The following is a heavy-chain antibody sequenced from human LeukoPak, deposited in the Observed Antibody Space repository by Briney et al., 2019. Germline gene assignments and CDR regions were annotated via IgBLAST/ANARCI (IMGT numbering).Heavy chain of an antibody. CDR3: APCPTSECSGGSCYSD. CDR1: EHTYTGYD. V-gene: IGHV1-2*02. Sequence: GASVKVSCKAFEHTYTGYDMNWVRQAPGQRLKGMGWINPNSGGTNYVQKFQGRVTMTSLTTITPAYMQLGRVRSDDTAVYYCAPCPTSECSGGSCYSDCGQGTLVTVSS. D-gene: IGHD2-15*01. CDR2: INPNSGGT. J-gene: IGHJ4*02.